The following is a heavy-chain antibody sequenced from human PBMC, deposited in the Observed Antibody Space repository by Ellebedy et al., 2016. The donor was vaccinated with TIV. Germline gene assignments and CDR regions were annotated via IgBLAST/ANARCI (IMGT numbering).Heavy chain of an antibody. D-gene: IGHD2-21*01. CDR1: GFSFHSYI. Sequence: PGGSLRLSCAASGFSFHSYIMSWVRQAPGKGLEWVSATSGSGGTRYYADSVKGRFTTSRDNSKKTLYRQMSSLRAEDTAVYYCVPRMVVAFEYWGQGTLVTVSS. J-gene: IGHJ4*02. CDR2: TSGSGGTR. V-gene: IGHV3-23*01. CDR3: VPRMVVAFEY.